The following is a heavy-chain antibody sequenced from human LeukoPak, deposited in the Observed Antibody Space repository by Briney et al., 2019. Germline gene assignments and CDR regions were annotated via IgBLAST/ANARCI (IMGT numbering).Heavy chain of an antibody. J-gene: IGHJ3*02. V-gene: IGHV7-4-1*02. Sequence: ASVKVSCKASGYTFTSYAMNWVRQAPGQGFEWMGWINTNTGNPTYAQGFTGRFVFSLDTSVSTAYLQISSLKAEDTAVYYCAREPDIVVVGPETHAFDIWGQGTMVTVSS. CDR3: AREPDIVVVGPETHAFDI. CDR2: INTNTGNP. D-gene: IGHD2-15*01. CDR1: GYTFTSYA.